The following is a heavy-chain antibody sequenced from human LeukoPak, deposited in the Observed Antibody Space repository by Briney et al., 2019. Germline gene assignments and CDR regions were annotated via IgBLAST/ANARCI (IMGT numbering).Heavy chain of an antibody. D-gene: IGHD5-12*01. Sequence: GGSLRLSCEASGFSFSAAWMTWVREAPGKGLEWVATIKNDGSDKYYVDSVKGRFTLSRDNAKNLVYLQMNSLRVEDTAVYYCVNLGYSDGGQGTLVTVSS. V-gene: IGHV3-7*01. J-gene: IGHJ4*02. CDR1: GFSFSAAW. CDR3: VNLGYSD. CDR2: IKNDGSDK.